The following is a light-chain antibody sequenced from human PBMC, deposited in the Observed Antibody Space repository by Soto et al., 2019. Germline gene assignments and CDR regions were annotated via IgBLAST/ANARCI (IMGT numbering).Light chain of an antibody. CDR1: NSNIGAGYD. V-gene: IGLV1-40*01. J-gene: IGLJ2*01. Sequence: QSVLTQPPSVSGAPGQRVTISCAGSNSNIGAGYDVHWYQQLPGTAPKLLIYGDNNRPSGVPDRFSASKSDTSASLTITGLQPGDEADYYGQPHDTSRSVQRFFGGGTKVTAL. CDR3: QPHDTSRSVQRF. CDR2: GDN.